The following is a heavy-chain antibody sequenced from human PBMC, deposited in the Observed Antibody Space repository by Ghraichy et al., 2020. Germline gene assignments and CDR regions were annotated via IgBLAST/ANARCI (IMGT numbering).Heavy chain of an antibody. D-gene: IGHD1-26*01. Sequence: SETLSLTCIVSGDSISGDFWSWIRQPPGKGLEWIGYVYHSGGTKYNPSFESRASISVDASKKQFSLKLTSVTAADTATYYCARQDTGGFDPWGRGTLVTVSS. CDR3: ARQDTGGFDP. CDR1: GDSISGDF. V-gene: IGHV4-59*08. CDR2: VYHSGGT. J-gene: IGHJ5*02.